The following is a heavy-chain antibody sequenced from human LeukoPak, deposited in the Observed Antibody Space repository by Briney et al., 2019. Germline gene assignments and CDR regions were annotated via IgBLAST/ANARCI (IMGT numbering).Heavy chain of an antibody. D-gene: IGHD1-26*01. Sequence: GGSLRLSCAASGFTFDDYGMSWVRQAPGKGLEWVSGINWNGGNAGYADSVKGRFTISRDNAKNSLYLQMNSLRAEDTALYYCARSMYEATGFDYWGQGTLVTVSS. CDR2: INWNGGNA. CDR3: ARSMYEATGFDY. J-gene: IGHJ4*02. V-gene: IGHV3-20*04. CDR1: GFTFDDYG.